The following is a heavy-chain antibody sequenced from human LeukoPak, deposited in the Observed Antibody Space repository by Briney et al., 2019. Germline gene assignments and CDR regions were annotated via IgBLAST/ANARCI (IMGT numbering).Heavy chain of an antibody. Sequence: ASVKVSCKASGYTFSTYYIHWVRQAPGQGLEWMGFINPSGGSTSYAQNFQGRVTMTRDTSTSAVQMELSSLRSEDTAMYYCAGNVGSGFDYWGQGTLVTVSS. CDR3: AGNVGSGFDY. J-gene: IGHJ4*02. CDR2: INPSGGST. D-gene: IGHD1-1*01. CDR1: GYTFSTYY. V-gene: IGHV1-46*01.